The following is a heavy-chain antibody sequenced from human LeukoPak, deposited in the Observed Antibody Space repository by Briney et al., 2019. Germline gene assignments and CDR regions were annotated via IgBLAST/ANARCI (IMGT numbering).Heavy chain of an antibody. CDR1: GFNFSSHS. V-gene: IGHV3-7*01. D-gene: IGHD3-22*01. J-gene: IGHJ4*02. Sequence: PGGSLRLSCAASGFNFSSHSMSWVRQAPGKRLEWVANVREDGSEINYADSVKGRFTISRDNARNSLYLQMNILRAEDRAIYFCTTLLHFERSVYRPVDFWGQGTRFSVSP. CDR3: TTLLHFERSVYRPVDF. CDR2: VREDGSEI.